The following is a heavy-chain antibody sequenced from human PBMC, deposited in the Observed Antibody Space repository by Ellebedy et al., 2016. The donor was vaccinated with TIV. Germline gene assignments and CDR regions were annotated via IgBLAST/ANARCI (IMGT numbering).Heavy chain of an antibody. V-gene: IGHV4-39*07. D-gene: IGHD3-16*01. CDR3: ARDLRVFDM. Sequence: SETLSLTXTVSGGSLSSGDYYWAWIRQPPGKGLEWIGSIYYTGNTHYRPSFKSRVTISVDTSKNQFSLRLNSVTAADTALYYCARDLRVFDMWGQGTMVTVSS. J-gene: IGHJ3*02. CDR2: IYYTGNT. CDR1: GGSLSSGDYY.